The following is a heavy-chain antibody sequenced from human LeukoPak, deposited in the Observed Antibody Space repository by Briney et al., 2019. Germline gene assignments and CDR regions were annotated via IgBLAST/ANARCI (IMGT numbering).Heavy chain of an antibody. CDR2: IDHSGST. CDR1: GGSFSSYY. V-gene: IGHV4-59*12. Sequence: SETLSLTCTVSGGSFSSYYWTWIRQPPGKGLGRIGYIDHSGSTNYNPSLKSRVSISVDKSKNQFSLKLSSVTAADTAVYYCAFGSSGNYFDYWGQGTLVTVSS. CDR3: AFGSSGNYFDY. D-gene: IGHD3-22*01. J-gene: IGHJ4*02.